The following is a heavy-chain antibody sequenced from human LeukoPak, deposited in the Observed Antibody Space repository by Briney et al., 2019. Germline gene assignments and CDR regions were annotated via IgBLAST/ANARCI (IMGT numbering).Heavy chain of an antibody. J-gene: IGHJ4*02. V-gene: IGHV4-39*07. CDR1: GGSISSSSYY. D-gene: IGHD2-2*01. CDR3: ARGYCSSTSCYAARY. CDR2: IYYSGST. Sequence: SETLSLTRTVSGGSISSSSYYWGWIRQPPGKGLEWIGSIYYSGSTYYNPSLKSRVTISVDTSKNQFSLKLSSVTAADTAVYYCARGYCSSTSCYAARYWGQGTLVTVSS.